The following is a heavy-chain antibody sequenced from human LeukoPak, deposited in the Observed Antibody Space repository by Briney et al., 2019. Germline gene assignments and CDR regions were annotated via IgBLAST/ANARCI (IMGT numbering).Heavy chain of an antibody. D-gene: IGHD3-10*01. CDR1: GGSISSSSYY. CDR2: IYYSGST. V-gene: IGHV4-39*07. Sequence: SETLSLTCTVSGGSISSSSYYWGWIRQPPGKGLEWIGSIYYSGSTNYNPSLKSRVTISVDTSKNQFSLKLTSVTAADTAMYYCARSPRVVRGGVLDYWGQGALVTVSS. CDR3: ARSPRVVRGGVLDY. J-gene: IGHJ4*02.